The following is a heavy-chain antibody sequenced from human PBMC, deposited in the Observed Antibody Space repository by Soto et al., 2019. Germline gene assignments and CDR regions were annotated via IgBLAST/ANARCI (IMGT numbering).Heavy chain of an antibody. J-gene: IGHJ1*01. CDR1: GFTFSSYG. V-gene: IGHV3-30*18. Sequence: GGSLRLSCAASGFTFSSYGMHWVRQAPGKGLEWVAVISYDGSNKYYADSVKGRFTISRDNSKNTLYLQMNSLRAEDTAVYYCAKDRAYALHNAEYFQHWGQGTLVTVSS. D-gene: IGHD5-12*01. CDR3: AKDRAYALHNAEYFQH. CDR2: ISYDGSNK.